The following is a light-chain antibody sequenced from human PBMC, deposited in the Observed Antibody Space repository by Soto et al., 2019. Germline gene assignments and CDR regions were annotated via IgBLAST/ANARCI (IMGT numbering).Light chain of an antibody. V-gene: IGKV3-15*01. CDR2: DAS. Sequence: EIVMTQSPATLSVSPGEKATLSCRASQSVSSNLAWYQQHPGQAPRLLIYDASNRATGIPARFSGRGSGTEFTLTISSLQSEDFAVYYCQKYNNWPPITFGQGTRLEI. CDR1: QSVSSN. CDR3: QKYNNWPPIT. J-gene: IGKJ5*01.